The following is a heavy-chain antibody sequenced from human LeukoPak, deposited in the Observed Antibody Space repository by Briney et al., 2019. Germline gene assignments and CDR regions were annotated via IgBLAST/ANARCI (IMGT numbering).Heavy chain of an antibody. J-gene: IGHJ4*02. D-gene: IGHD1-26*01. CDR2: ISGSGDST. Sequence: PGGSLRLSCAASGFTCNNCAMNWVRQAPGKGLEWVSTISGSGDSTYYADSVKGRFTIYRDNSKNTLYLQMDSLRVEDTAVYYCAKLAGATSGTDYWGQGTLVSVSS. CDR3: AKLAGATSGTDY. CDR1: GFTCNNCA. V-gene: IGHV3-23*01.